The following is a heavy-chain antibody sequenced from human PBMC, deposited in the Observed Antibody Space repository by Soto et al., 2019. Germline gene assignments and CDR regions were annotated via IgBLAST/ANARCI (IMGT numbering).Heavy chain of an antibody. CDR3: ARRYCRSTSCLLETEDVFDI. V-gene: IGHV1-69*02. Sequence: QVQLVQSGAEVKKPGSSVKVSCKTSGGTFSSYTVSWVRQAPGQGLEWMGRIIPLHDIANYAEKFQGRVTITAAKTTSTFYMELHSLRSEYTAVYYCARRYCRSTSCLLETEDVFDIWGQGTMVTVSS. J-gene: IGHJ3*02. CDR1: GGTFSSYT. CDR2: IIPLHDIA. D-gene: IGHD2-2*01.